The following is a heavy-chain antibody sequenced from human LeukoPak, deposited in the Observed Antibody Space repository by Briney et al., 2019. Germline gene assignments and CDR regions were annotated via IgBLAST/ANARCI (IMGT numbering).Heavy chain of an antibody. J-gene: IGHJ4*02. CDR1: GGSISGSDYY. CDR2: IKQDGGEK. Sequence: ETLSLTCTVSGGSISGSDYYWGWVRQAPGKGLEWVANIKQDGGEKYYVDSVKGRFTISRDNAKNSLYLQMNSLRAEDTAVYYCARALSSYHFDSSGYSLWGQGALVTVSS. CDR3: ARALSSYHFDSSGYSL. V-gene: IGHV3-7*01. D-gene: IGHD3-22*01.